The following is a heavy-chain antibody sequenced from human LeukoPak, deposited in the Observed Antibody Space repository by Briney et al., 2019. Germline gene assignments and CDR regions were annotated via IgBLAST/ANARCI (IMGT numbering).Heavy chain of an antibody. Sequence: RGSLRLSCAASGFTFSSYEMNWVRQAPGKGLEWVSYISSSGTTIYYADSVKGRFTISRDNAKNSLYLQMNSLRAEDTAVYYCARDRLGYCSGGSCFGDYWGQGTLVTVSS. CDR1: GFTFSSYE. V-gene: IGHV3-48*03. CDR3: ARDRLGYCSGGSCFGDY. CDR2: ISSSGTTI. J-gene: IGHJ4*02. D-gene: IGHD2-15*01.